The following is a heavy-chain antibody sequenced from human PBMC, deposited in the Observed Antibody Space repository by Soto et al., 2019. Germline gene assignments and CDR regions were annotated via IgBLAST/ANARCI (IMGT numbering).Heavy chain of an antibody. CDR1: GFSFSSYA. J-gene: IGHJ4*02. CDR2: ISARGGSL. CDR3: AKGSFEYRAPVEN. D-gene: IGHD5-12*01. Sequence: EVQLLESGGGLVQPGGSLRLSCAASGFSFSSYAMVWVRQAPGKGLEWVSVISARGGSLYFADSVKGRFTISRDNSKNVLALEMNSLRAEDTATYFWAKGSFEYRAPVENWGQGTLVVVSS. V-gene: IGHV3-23*01.